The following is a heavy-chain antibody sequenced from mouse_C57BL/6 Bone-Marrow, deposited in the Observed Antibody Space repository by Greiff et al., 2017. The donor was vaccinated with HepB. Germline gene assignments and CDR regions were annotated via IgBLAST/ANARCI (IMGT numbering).Heavy chain of an antibody. J-gene: IGHJ1*03. CDR1: GFTFSDYG. CDR3: ARTTVVTYWYCDV. CDR2: ISSGSSTI. D-gene: IGHD1-1*01. Sequence: EVQLQESGGGLVKPGGSLKLSCAASGFTFSDYGMHWVRQAPEKGLEWVAYISSGSSTIYYADTVKGRCTISRDNAKNTLFLQMTSLRSEDTAMDYCARTTVVTYWYCDVWGRGTTVTVSS. V-gene: IGHV5-17*01.